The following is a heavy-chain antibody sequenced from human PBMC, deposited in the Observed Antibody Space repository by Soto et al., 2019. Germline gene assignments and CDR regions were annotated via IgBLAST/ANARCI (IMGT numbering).Heavy chain of an antibody. CDR1: GGSISSSSYY. CDR2: INYSGST. V-gene: IGHV4-39*01. Sequence: SETLSLTCTVSGGSISSSSYYWGWIRQPPXKGLEWIGSINYSGSTYYNPSLKSRVTISEDTSKNQFSLKLSSVTAADTAVYYWDRRGAGTGYSRAGSCNSVGVWFGPLGQGTLGTAFS. D-gene: IGHD2-15*01. CDR3: DRRGAGTGYSRAGSCNSVGVWFGP. J-gene: IGHJ5*02.